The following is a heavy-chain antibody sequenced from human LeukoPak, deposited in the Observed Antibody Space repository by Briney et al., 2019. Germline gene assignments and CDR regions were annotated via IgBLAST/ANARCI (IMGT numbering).Heavy chain of an antibody. J-gene: IGHJ4*02. D-gene: IGHD6-13*01. V-gene: IGHV3-9*01. CDR2: ISWNSGSI. CDR3: AKGQPTRYSSSWYFDY. Sequence: PGGSLRLSCAASGFTFDDYAMHWVRQALGKGLEWVSGISWNSGSIGYADSVKGRFTISRDNAKNSLYLQMNSLRAEDTALYYCAKGQPTRYSSSWYFDYWGQGTLVTVSS. CDR1: GFTFDDYA.